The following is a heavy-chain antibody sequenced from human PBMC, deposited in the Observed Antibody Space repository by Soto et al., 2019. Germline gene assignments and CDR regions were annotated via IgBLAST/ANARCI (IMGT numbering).Heavy chain of an antibody. D-gene: IGHD6-13*01. CDR2: IAADGRDK. CDR3: AKDPWRAASYYFDY. Sequence: QVQLVEAGGGVVQPGRSLRLSCAASGFTFSGYAMHWVRQAPGKGLEWVTVIAADGRDKHYADSVKGRFTVSRDNSKNTLSLQMDSLRADDTAVYYCAKDPWRAASYYFDYWGHGTLVTVSS. CDR1: GFTFSGYA. J-gene: IGHJ4*01. V-gene: IGHV3-30*18.